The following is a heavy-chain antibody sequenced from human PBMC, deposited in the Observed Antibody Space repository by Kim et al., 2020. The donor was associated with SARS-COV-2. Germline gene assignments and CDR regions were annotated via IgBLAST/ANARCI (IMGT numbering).Heavy chain of an antibody. D-gene: IGHD3-3*01. CDR3: ARKEMSDITIVGVVSWKGAFYM. V-gene: IGHV4-61*01. J-gene: IGHJ3*02. CDR2: IDYSGST. CDR1: GVSVSSGSYY. Sequence: SETLSLTCTVSGVSVSSGSYYWSWIRQRPGKGLEWIGYIDYSGSTNYNPSLKSRVIITVDTSKKQFSLKLSSGTAADTAVYYCARKEMSDITIVGVVSWKGAFYMWGQGTMVTVSS.